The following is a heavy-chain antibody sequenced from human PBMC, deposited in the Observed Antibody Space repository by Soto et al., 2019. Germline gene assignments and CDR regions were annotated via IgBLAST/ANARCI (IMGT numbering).Heavy chain of an antibody. V-gene: IGHV1-18*01. CDR1: GYTFTTYG. J-gene: IGHJ4*02. Sequence: QVQLVQSGAEVKKPGASVKVSCKASGYTFTTYGISWVRQAPGQGLEWMGWISTKNRNTYYEQKYHGRVAMTKDKSTTKAYIALTGLRSDDTAVYYCAREYCANGACYLPDYWGQGTLVTVSS. D-gene: IGHD2-8*01. CDR3: AREYCANGACYLPDY. CDR2: ISTKNRNT.